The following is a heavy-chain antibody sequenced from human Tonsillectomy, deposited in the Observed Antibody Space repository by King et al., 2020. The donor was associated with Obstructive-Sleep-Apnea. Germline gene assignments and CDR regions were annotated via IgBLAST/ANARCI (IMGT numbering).Heavy chain of an antibody. CDR3: ASNYGSGSYYVEGDAFDI. J-gene: IGHJ3*02. V-gene: IGHV3-30*03. Sequence: VQLVESGGGVVLPGRSLRLSCVGSGFNFTNHAMHWVRQTPGKGLELVAVISFDGSRKFYIESVKGRVTISRDNSTNTVYLQMNSLRTEDTAGFYCASNYGSGSYYVEGDAFDIWGQGTRVTVSS. CDR2: ISFDGSRK. CDR1: GFNFTNHA. D-gene: IGHD3-10*01.